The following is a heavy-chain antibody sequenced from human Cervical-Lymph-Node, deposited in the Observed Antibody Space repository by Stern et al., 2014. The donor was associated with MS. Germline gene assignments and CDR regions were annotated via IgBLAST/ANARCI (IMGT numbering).Heavy chain of an antibody. Sequence: QVQLQESGPGLVKPSETLSLTCTVSGGSLRSYYWNWIRQASGKGLEWLGVIYHTGSVNYNPSLSSRVAMSVDTSKNQFSLTVSSVTAADTAVYYCAREGEYCSGSRCYPFLDYWGQGTLVTVSS. CDR2: IYHTGSV. CDR3: AREGEYCSGSRCYPFLDY. CDR1: GGSLRSYY. D-gene: IGHD2-15*01. J-gene: IGHJ4*02. V-gene: IGHV4-59*01.